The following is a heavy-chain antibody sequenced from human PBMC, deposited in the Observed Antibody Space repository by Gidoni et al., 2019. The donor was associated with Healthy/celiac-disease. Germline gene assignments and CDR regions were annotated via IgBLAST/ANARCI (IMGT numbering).Heavy chain of an antibody. CDR3: ARGGYEDSWGWFDP. CDR1: AGSFSGYY. J-gene: IGHJ5*02. Sequence: QVQLQQWGAGLLKPSVTLSLTCAVYAGSFSGYYWSWIRQPPGKGLEWIGDINHSGSTNYNPSLKSRVTISVDTSKNQFSLKLGSVTAADTAVYYCARGGYEDSWGWFDPWGQGTLVTVSS. CDR2: INHSGST. V-gene: IGHV4-34*01. D-gene: IGHD2-2*01.